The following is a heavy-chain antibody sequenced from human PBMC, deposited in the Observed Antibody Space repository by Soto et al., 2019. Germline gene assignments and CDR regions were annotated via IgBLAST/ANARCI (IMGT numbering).Heavy chain of an antibody. J-gene: IGHJ4*01. V-gene: IGHV3-23*01. Sequence: GGSLRLSCAASGFTFSSYSMSWVRQTPGKGLEWVSAISGSGGSTYYADSVKGRFTISRDNSKNTLYLQMNSLKTEDTAVYYCTTDSYFTLKVVRFDYWGLGTLVTVSS. CDR2: ISGSGGST. CDR3: TTDSYFTLKVVRFDY. D-gene: IGHD3-22*01. CDR1: GFTFSSYS.